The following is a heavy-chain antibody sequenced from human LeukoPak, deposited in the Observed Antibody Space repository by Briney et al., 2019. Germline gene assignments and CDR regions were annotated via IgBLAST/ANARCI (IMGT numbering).Heavy chain of an antibody. CDR3: ARESIAAAGYYYYYGMDV. D-gene: IGHD6-13*01. J-gene: IGHJ6*02. CDR1: GYTFTSYG. CDR2: ISAYNGNT. V-gene: IGHV1-18*01. Sequence: ASVKVSCKASGYTFTSYGISWVRQAPGQGLEWMGWISAYNGNTNYAQKLQGRVTMTTDTSTSTAYMELRSLRSDDTAVYYCARESIAAAGYYYYYGMDVWGQGTTVTVSS.